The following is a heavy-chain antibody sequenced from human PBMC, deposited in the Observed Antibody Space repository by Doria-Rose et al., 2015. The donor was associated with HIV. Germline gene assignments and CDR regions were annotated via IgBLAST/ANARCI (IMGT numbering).Heavy chain of an antibody. Sequence: QDSGPVLVKPTETLTLTCTVSGVSLSSPGMGVSWIRQPPGKALEWLANIFSDDERSYKTSLKSRLTISRGTANSQVVLTMTDMDPVDTATYYCARIKSSRWYHKYYFDFWGQGTLVIVSA. D-gene: IGHD6-13*01. J-gene: IGHJ4*02. V-gene: IGHV2-26*01. CDR1: GVSLSSPGMG. CDR2: IFSDDER. CDR3: ARIKSSRWYHKYYFDF.